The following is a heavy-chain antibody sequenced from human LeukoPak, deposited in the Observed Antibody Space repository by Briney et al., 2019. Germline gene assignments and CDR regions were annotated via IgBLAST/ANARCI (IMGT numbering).Heavy chain of an antibody. CDR2: ISGSGGST. Sequence: GGSLRLSCAASGFTFSSYAMSWVRQAPGKGLEWVSAISGSGGSTYYADSVKGRFTISRDNSKDTLYLQMNSLRAEDTAVYYCAKGNGPARYGMDVWGKGTTVTVSS. CDR1: GFTFSSYA. J-gene: IGHJ6*04. CDR3: AKGNGPARYGMDV. D-gene: IGHD2-8*01. V-gene: IGHV3-23*01.